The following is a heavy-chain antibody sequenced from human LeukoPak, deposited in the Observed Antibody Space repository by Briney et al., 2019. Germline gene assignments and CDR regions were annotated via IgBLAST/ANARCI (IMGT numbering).Heavy chain of an antibody. CDR3: ARDTSINYYDSSGFFDY. CDR2: ISAYNGNT. V-gene: IGHV1-18*01. D-gene: IGHD3-22*01. J-gene: IGHJ4*02. CDR1: GYTFTSYA. Sequence: ASVKVSCKASGYTFTSYAMNWVRQAPGQGLEWMGWISAYNGNTNYAQKLQGRVTMTTDTSTSTAYMELRSLRSDDTAVYYCARDTSINYYDSSGFFDYWGQGTLVTVSS.